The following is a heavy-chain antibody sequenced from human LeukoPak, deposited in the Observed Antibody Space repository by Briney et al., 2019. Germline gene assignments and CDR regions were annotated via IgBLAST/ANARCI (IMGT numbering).Heavy chain of an antibody. V-gene: IGHV3-11*03. CDR1: GFIFSDYY. Sequence: PGGSLTLSCAASGFIFSDYYMGWIRQAPGKGMEWIAYISPNSGYTNYADSVKGRFTISRDNAKNSLYLQMNSLKVEDTAVYYCARRYCRGGACREFDNWGQGTLVTVSS. J-gene: IGHJ4*02. D-gene: IGHD2-15*01. CDR2: ISPNSGYT. CDR3: ARRYCRGGACREFDN.